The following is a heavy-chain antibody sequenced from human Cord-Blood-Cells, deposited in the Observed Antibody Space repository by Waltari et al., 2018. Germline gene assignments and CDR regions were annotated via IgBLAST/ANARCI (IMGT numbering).Heavy chain of an antibody. V-gene: IGHV3-48*02. CDR2: ISSSSSTI. CDR1: GFTFSSYS. Sequence: EVQLVESGGGLVQPGGSLRLSCAASGFTFSSYSMNWVRQAPGKGLEWVSYISSSSSTIYYADAGKGRFTISRDNAKNSRYLQMNSLRDEDTAVYYCARLEYQLLYAFDIWGQGTMVTVSS. CDR3: ARLEYQLLYAFDI. J-gene: IGHJ3*02. D-gene: IGHD2-2*01.